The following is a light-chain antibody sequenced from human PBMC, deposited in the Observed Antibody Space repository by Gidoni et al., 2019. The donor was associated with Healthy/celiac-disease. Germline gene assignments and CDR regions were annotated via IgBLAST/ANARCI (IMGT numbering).Light chain of an antibody. CDR1: QSISSW. CDR3: KQET. J-gene: IGKJ1*01. V-gene: IGKV1-5*01. CDR2: DAS. Sequence: IQMTQSPSTLSASVGDRVTITCRASQSISSWLAWYQQKPGKAPKLLIYDASSLESGVPSRFSGSGAGTEFNLTISSLQPDDFATYDCKQETFGQGTKVEIK.